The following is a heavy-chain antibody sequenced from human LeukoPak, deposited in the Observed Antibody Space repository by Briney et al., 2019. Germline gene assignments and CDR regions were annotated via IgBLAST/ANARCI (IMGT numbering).Heavy chain of an antibody. D-gene: IGHD5-18*01. Sequence: GGSLRLSCVASGFTFSNYGFSTYAMRWVRQAPGKGLVWVSAISSSGGDTHYAGSVKGRFTISRDNSKNMLYLQMNNLRAEDTALYYCAKGGTPMVTKADFFDYWGQGTLVTVSS. V-gene: IGHV3-23*01. CDR1: GFTFSNYGFSTYA. CDR3: AKGGTPMVTKADFFDY. CDR2: ISSSGGDT. J-gene: IGHJ4*02.